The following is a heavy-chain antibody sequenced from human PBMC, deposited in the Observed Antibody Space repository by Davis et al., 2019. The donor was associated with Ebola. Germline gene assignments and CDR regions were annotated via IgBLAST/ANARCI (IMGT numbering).Heavy chain of an antibody. CDR3: AREEMATLY. D-gene: IGHD5-24*01. CDR1: GFTFSSYA. J-gene: IGHJ4*02. V-gene: IGHV3-7*03. CDR2: IKQDGSEK. Sequence: GGSLRLSCAASGFTFSSYAMSWVRQAPGKGLEWVANIKQDGSEKYYVDSVKGRFTISRDNAKNSLYLQMNNLRAEDTAVYYCAREEMATLYWGQGTLVTVSS.